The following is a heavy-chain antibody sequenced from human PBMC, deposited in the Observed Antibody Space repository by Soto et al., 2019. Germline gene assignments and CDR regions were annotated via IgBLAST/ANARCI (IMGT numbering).Heavy chain of an antibody. V-gene: IGHV1-69*01. J-gene: IGHJ3*01. D-gene: IGHD3-16*01. Sequence: QVQLVQSGADVKKPGSSVKVSCKTSGGSFGSSAISWVRQAPAQGLEWMGEIIPVFDKAKCAQNFQGRLTITADELTGTVFMELSSLGSEDTAVYFCARLRRDWGDAFDLWGLGTFVTVSS. CDR1: GGSFGSSA. CDR2: IIPVFDKA. CDR3: ARLRRDWGDAFDL.